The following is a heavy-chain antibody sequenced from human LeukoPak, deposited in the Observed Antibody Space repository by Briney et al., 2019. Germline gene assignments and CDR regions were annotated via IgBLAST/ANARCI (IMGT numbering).Heavy chain of an antibody. D-gene: IGHD3-16*01. Sequence: GGSLRLSCAASGFTFSSYGMSWVRQAPGKGLEWVSAITTSGASTHYADSVKGRFTISRDNAKNTLYLQMNSLRAEDTAVYYCAKEGVVWWSSLAKWGQGTLVTVSS. V-gene: IGHV3-23*01. J-gene: IGHJ4*02. CDR3: AKEGVVWWSSLAK. CDR2: ITTSGAST. CDR1: GFTFSSYG.